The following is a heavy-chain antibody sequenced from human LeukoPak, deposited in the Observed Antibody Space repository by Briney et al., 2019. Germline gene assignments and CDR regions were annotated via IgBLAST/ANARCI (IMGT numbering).Heavy chain of an antibody. D-gene: IGHD3-10*01. CDR1: GYSFTSYW. J-gene: IGHJ4*02. CDR3: ARHEVGYYYGSGSYYRSYYFDY. Sequence: GESLKISCKGSGYSFTSYWISWVRQMPGKGLEWMGRIDPSDSYTNYSPSFQGHVTISADKSISTAYLQWSSLKASGTAMYYCARHEVGYYYGSGSYYRSYYFDYWGQGTPVTVSS. V-gene: IGHV5-10-1*01. CDR2: IDPSDSYT.